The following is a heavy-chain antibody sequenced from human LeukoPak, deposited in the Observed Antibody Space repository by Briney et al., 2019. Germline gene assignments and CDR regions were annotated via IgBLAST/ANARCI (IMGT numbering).Heavy chain of an antibody. Sequence: GGSLRLSCAASGFTFSSYTMHWVRQAPGKGLEWEAVISYDGSNKYYADSVKGRFTISRDNSKNTLYVQMNSLRVEDTAVYYCARGAFYDSSGRTAGFDYWGQGTLVTVSS. CDR2: ISYDGSNK. J-gene: IGHJ4*02. CDR3: ARGAFYDSSGRTAGFDY. CDR1: GFTFSSYT. V-gene: IGHV3-30-3*01. D-gene: IGHD3-22*01.